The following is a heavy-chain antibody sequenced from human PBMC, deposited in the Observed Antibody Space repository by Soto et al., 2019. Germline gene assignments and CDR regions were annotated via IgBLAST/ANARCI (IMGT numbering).Heavy chain of an antibody. CDR2: IYYSGST. J-gene: IGHJ4*02. D-gene: IGHD3-22*01. V-gene: IGHV4-30-2*03. CDR1: GGSISSGGYS. Sequence: PSETLSLTCAVSGGSISSGGYSWTWIRQPPGKGLEWIGSIYYSGSTYYNPSLKSRVTISVDTSKNQFSLKLSSVTAADTAVYYFSRHKYHSRGLSAYWGQGTLVPVSS. CDR3: SRHKYHSRGLSAY.